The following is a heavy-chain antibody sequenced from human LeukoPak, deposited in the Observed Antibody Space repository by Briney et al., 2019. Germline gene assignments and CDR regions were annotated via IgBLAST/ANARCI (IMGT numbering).Heavy chain of an antibody. CDR2: IYYSGST. V-gene: IGHV4-61*05. CDR3: ARHRDSSGWYSAFDY. Sequence: SETLSLTCTVSGGSISSSSYYWGWIRQPPGKGLEWIGYIYYSGSTNSNPSLKSRVTISVDRSKNQFSLNLSSVTAADTAVFYCARHRDSSGWYSAFDYWGQGTLVTVSS. CDR1: GGSISSSSYY. J-gene: IGHJ4*02. D-gene: IGHD6-19*01.